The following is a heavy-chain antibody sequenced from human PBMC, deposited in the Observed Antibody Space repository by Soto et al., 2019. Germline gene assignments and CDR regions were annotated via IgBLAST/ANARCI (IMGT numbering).Heavy chain of an antibody. D-gene: IGHD5-18*01. CDR2: IYYSGST. CDR3: ARFPRGYSYGHFDY. Sequence: ASETLSLTCTVSGGSISSYYWSWIRQPPGKGLEWIGYIYYSGSTNYNPSLKGRDTISVDTSKNQFSLKLSSVTAADTAVYYCARFPRGYSYGHFDYWGQGTLVTVSS. V-gene: IGHV4-59*01. CDR1: GGSISSYY. J-gene: IGHJ4*02.